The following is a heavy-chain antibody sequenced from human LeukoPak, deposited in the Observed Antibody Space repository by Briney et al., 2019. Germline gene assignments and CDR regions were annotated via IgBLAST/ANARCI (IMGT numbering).Heavy chain of an antibody. J-gene: IGHJ4*02. CDR3: ARDKEMATIPVFDY. CDR2: IYYSGST. CDR1: GGSISSGDYY. V-gene: IGHV4-30-4*08. Sequence: PSQTLSLTCTVSGGSISSGDYYWSWIRQPPGKGLEWIGYIYYSGSTYYNPSLKSRVTISVDTSKNQFSLKLSSVTAADTAVHYCARDKEMATIPVFDYWGQGTLVTVSS. D-gene: IGHD5-24*01.